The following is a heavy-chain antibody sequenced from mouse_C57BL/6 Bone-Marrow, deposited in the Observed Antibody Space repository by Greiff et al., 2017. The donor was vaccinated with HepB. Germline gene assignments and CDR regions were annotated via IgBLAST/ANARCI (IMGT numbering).Heavy chain of an antibody. D-gene: IGHD1-1*01. Sequence: QVQLQQPGAELVKPGASVKLSCKASGYTFTSYWMHWVKQRPGQGLEWIGMIHPNSGSTNYNEKFKSKATLTVDKSSSTAYMQLSSLTSEDSAVYYCATPSTVVGTGKSIDDWGQGTTLTVSS. CDR1: GYTFTSYW. J-gene: IGHJ2*01. V-gene: IGHV1-64*01. CDR2: IHPNSGST. CDR3: ATPSTVVGTGKSIDD.